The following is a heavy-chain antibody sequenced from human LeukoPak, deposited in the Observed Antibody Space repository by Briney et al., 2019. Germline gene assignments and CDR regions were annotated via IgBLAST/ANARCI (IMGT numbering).Heavy chain of an antibody. CDR3: ARDALRYFDWLPYYYYGMDV. CDR2: ISSSSSYI. V-gene: IGHV3-21*01. CDR1: GFTFSSYS. J-gene: IGHJ6*02. D-gene: IGHD3-9*01. Sequence: GGSPRLSCAASGFTFSSYSMNWVRQAPGKGLEWVSSISSSSSYIYYADSVKGRFTISRDNAKNSLYLQMNSLRAEDTAVYYCARDALRYFDWLPYYYYGMDVWGQGTTVTVSS.